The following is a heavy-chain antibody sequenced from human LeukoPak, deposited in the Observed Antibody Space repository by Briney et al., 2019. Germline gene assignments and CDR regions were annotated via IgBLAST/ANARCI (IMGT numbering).Heavy chain of an antibody. CDR2: IRYDASNK. CDR3: AKDLTTMVRGVSRGSDY. D-gene: IGHD3-10*01. J-gene: IGHJ4*02. CDR1: GFAFNTYG. V-gene: IGHV3-30*02. Sequence: RGSLRLSCAASGFAFNTYGMHWVRQAPGKGLEWVSFIRYDASNKYYADSVKGRFTISRDNSKNLVFLQIDSLGPEDTGVYYCAKDLTTMVRGVSRGSDYWGQGTLVTVSS.